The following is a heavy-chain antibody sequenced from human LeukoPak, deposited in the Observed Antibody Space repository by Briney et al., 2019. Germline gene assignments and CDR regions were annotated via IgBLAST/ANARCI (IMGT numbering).Heavy chain of an antibody. CDR2: IIPIFGTA. J-gene: IGHJ4*02. D-gene: IGHD5-12*01. CDR1: GGTFSSYA. Sequence: GASVKVSCTASGGTFSSYAISWVRQAPGQGLEWMGGIIPIFGTANYAQKFQGRVTITADESTSTAYMELSSLRSEDTAVYYCARRGYSGYDYLGGFDYWGQGTLVTVSS. CDR3: ARRGYSGYDYLGGFDY. V-gene: IGHV1-69*13.